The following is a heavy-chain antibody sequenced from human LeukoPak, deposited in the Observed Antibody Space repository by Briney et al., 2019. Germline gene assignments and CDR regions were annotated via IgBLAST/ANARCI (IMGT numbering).Heavy chain of an antibody. Sequence: ASVKVSCKVSGYTLTELSMHWVRQAPGKGLEWMGGFDPEDGETIYAQKFQGRVTMTEDTSTDTAYMELSSLRSEDTAVYYCATVTKWDYYDSSGYRRPYWFDPWGQGTLVTVSS. D-gene: IGHD3-22*01. CDR1: GYTLTELS. CDR2: FDPEDGET. V-gene: IGHV1-24*01. J-gene: IGHJ5*02. CDR3: ATVTKWDYYDSSGYRRPYWFDP.